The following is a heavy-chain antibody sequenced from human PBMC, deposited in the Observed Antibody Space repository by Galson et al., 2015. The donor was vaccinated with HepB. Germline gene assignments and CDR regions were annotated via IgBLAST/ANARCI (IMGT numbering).Heavy chain of an antibody. D-gene: IGHD6-13*01. CDR3: ARGRYSSSWYIDYFDY. Sequence: SLRLSCAASGFTVSSNYMSWVRQAPGKGLEWVSVIYSGGSTYYADSVKGRFTISRDNSKNTLYLQMNSLRAEDTAVYYCARGRYSSSWYIDYFDYWGQGTLVTVSS. CDR1: GFTVSSNY. V-gene: IGHV3-53*01. J-gene: IGHJ4*02. CDR2: IYSGGST.